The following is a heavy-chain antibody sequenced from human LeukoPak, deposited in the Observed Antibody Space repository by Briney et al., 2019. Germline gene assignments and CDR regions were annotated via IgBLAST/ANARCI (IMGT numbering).Heavy chain of an antibody. Sequence: GGSLRLSCAASGFTFSSYSMNWVRQAPGMGLEWVSSISDDSNYIYYADSVKGRFTISRDNSKNTLYLQMNSLRAEDTAVCYCAKDLHPFDYWGQGTLVTVSS. CDR1: GFTFSSYS. J-gene: IGHJ4*02. CDR3: AKDLHPFDY. V-gene: IGHV3-21*04. CDR2: ISDDSNYI.